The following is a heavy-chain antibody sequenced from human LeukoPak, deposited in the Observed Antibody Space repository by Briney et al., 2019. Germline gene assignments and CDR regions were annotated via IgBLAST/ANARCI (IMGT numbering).Heavy chain of an antibody. CDR2: IYHSGST. D-gene: IGHD1-26*01. J-gene: IGHJ4*02. CDR1: GYSISSGYY. CDR3: AGIIVGATSYDY. Sequence: PSETLSLTYTVSGYSISSGYYWGWIRQPPGKGLEWIGSIYHSGSTYYNPSLKSRVTISVDTSKDQFSLKLSSVTAADTAVYYCAGIIVGATSYDYWGQGTLVTVSS. V-gene: IGHV4-38-2*02.